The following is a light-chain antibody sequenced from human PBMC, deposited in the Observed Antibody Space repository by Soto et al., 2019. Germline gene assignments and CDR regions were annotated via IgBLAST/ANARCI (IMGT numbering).Light chain of an antibody. J-gene: IGKJ1*01. CDR3: QQYNNWPRT. Sequence: ILLTGSPATLSVSRVERATLSCRASQSVSSNLAWYQQKPGQAPRLLIYGASTRATGIPARFSGSGSGTEFTLTISSLQSEDFAVYYCQQYNNWPRTLGQGTKVDIK. V-gene: IGKV3-15*01. CDR2: GAS. CDR1: QSVSSN.